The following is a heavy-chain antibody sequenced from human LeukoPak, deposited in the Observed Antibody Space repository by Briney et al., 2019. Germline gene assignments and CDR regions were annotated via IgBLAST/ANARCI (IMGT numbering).Heavy chain of an antibody. CDR3: ARYCSGGSCYVQGYNWFDP. V-gene: IGHV4-59*01. CDR2: IYYSGST. J-gene: IGHJ5*02. Sequence: SETLSLTCTVSGGSISSYYWSWIRQPPGKGLEWIGYIYYSGSTNYNPSLKSRVTISVDTSKNQFSLKRSSVTAADTAVYYCARYCSGGSCYVQGYNWFDPWGQGTLVTVSS. D-gene: IGHD2-15*01. CDR1: GGSISSYY.